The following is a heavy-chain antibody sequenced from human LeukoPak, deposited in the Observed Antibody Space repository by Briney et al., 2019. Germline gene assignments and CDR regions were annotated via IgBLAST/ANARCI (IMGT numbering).Heavy chain of an antibody. CDR3: ARSQYSSSWYDFDY. CDR1: GGSISSHY. Sequence: PSETLSLTCTVSGGSISSHYWSWMRQPPGKGLEWGGYIYYSGSTNYNPSLKSRVTISVDTSKNQFSLKLSSVTAADTAVYYCARSQYSSSWYDFDYWGQGTLVTVSS. V-gene: IGHV4-59*11. J-gene: IGHJ4*02. CDR2: IYYSGST. D-gene: IGHD6-13*01.